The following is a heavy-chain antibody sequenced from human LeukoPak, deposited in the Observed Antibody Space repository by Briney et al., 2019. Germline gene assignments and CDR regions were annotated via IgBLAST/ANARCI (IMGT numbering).Heavy chain of an antibody. CDR3: ARAWDMVRGVITKYYFDY. J-gene: IGHJ4*02. V-gene: IGHV1-46*01. Sequence: ASVKVSCKASGYTFTSYYMHWVRQAPGQGLEWMGIINPSGGSTSYAQKFQGRVTMTRDTSTSTVYMELSSLRSEDTAVYYCARAWDMVRGVITKYYFDYWGQGTLVTVSS. D-gene: IGHD3-10*01. CDR2: INPSGGST. CDR1: GYTFTSYY.